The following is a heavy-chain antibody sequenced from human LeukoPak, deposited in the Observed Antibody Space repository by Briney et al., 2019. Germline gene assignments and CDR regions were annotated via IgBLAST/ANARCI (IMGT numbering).Heavy chain of an antibody. CDR3: ATGRDGYNSAFDY. D-gene: IGHD5-24*01. CDR2: IRYDGSKK. J-gene: IGHJ4*02. V-gene: IGHV3-30*02. CDR1: GFTFNNYT. Sequence: PGGSLRLSCAASGFTFNNYTMRGGRQAPGEGVGRGAYIRYDGSKKYHADSVKGRFTISRDNSKNTLYLQMNSLRAEDTAVYYCATGRDGYNSAFDYWGQGTLVTVSS.